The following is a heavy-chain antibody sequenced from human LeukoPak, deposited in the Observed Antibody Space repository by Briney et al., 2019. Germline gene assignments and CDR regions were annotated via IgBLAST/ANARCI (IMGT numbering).Heavy chain of an antibody. CDR2: IIPIFGTA. D-gene: IGHD3-16*01. J-gene: IGHJ4*02. Sequence: SVKVSCKASGGTFSSYAISWVRQAPGQGLEWMGGIIPIFGTANYAQKFQGRVTITADESTSTAYMELSSLRSEDTAVYYCARPTQPSKGGSYPFDYWGQGTLVTVSS. CDR1: GGTFSSYA. V-gene: IGHV1-69*01. CDR3: ARPTQPSKGGSYPFDY.